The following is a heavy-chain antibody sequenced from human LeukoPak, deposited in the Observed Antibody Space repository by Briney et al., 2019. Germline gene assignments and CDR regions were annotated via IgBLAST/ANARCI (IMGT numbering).Heavy chain of an antibody. CDR2: INGDGSST. V-gene: IGHV3-74*01. J-gene: IGHJ4*02. CDR1: GFTFSSYW. D-gene: IGHD6-19*01. Sequence: GGSLRLSCAAAGFTFSSYWMHWVRQAPGKGLVWVSRINGDGSSTTYADSVKGRFTISRDNAKNTLYLQMNSLRAEDTAVYYCARAVAGCDYWGQGTLVTVSS. CDR3: ARAVAGCDY.